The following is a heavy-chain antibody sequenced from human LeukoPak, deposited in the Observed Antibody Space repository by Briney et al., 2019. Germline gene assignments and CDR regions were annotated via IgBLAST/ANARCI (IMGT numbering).Heavy chain of an antibody. J-gene: IGHJ4*02. D-gene: IGHD6-19*01. CDR3: ARVEVGSGWYTIDY. CDR2: IYYSGST. Sequence: SETLSLTCTVSGGSISSSSYYWGWIRQPPGKGLEWIGSIYYSGSTYYNPSLKSRVTISVDTSENQFSLKLSSVTAADTAVYYCARVEVGSGWYTIDYWGQGILVTVSS. V-gene: IGHV4-39*07. CDR1: GGSISSSSYY.